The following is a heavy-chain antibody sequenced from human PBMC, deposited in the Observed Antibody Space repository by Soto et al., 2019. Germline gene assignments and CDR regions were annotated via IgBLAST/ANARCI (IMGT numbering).Heavy chain of an antibody. CDR3: ATAGGGVVAATSYYYYGMDV. J-gene: IGHJ6*02. CDR1: GYTLTELS. CDR2: FDPEDGET. D-gene: IGHD2-15*01. Sequence: ASVKVSCKVSGYTLTELSMHWVRQAPGKGLERMGGFDPEDGETIYAQKFQGRVTMTEDTSTDTAYMELSSLRSEDTAVYYCATAGGGVVAATSYYYYGMDVWGQGTTVTVSS. V-gene: IGHV1-24*01.